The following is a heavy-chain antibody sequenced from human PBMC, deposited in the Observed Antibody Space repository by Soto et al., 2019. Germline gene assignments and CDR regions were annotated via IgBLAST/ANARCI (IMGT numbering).Heavy chain of an antibody. Sequence: EVQLVESGGGLVQPGGSLRLSCAASGFTFSSYWMHWVRQAPGKGLVWVSRINSDGSSTSYADSVKGRFTISRDNAKNTLYLQMNSLRAEDTAVYYCARDLLEYCSSTSCFNPHTYGMDVWGQGTTVTVSS. J-gene: IGHJ6*02. V-gene: IGHV3-74*01. CDR2: INSDGSST. CDR3: ARDLLEYCSSTSCFNPHTYGMDV. D-gene: IGHD2-2*01. CDR1: GFTFSSYW.